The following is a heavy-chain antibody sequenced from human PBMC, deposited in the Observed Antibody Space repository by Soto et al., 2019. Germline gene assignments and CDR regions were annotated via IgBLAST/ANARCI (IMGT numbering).Heavy chain of an antibody. D-gene: IGHD2-2*01. Sequence: SETLSLTCTVSGGSISSGGYYWSWIRQHPGKGLEWIGYIYYSGSTYYNPSLKGRVTISVDTSKNQFSLKLSSVTAADTAVYYCARDRGVPAAIDYYYYGMDVWGQGTTVTVSS. V-gene: IGHV4-30-4*08. J-gene: IGHJ6*02. CDR1: GGSISSGGYY. CDR3: ARDRGVPAAIDYYYYGMDV. CDR2: IYYSGST.